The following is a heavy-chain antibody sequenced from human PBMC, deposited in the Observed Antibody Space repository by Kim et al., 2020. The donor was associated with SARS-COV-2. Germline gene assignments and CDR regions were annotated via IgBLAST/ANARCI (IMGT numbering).Heavy chain of an antibody. Sequence: GGSLRLSCAASGFTFSSYSMNWVRQAPGKGLEWVSYISSSSSTIYYADSVKGRFTISRDNAKNSLYLQMNSLRAEDTAVYYCARAGGGSPTGWYFDYWGQGTLVTVSS. D-gene: IGHD1-26*01. CDR1: GFTFSSYS. J-gene: IGHJ4*02. CDR2: ISSSSSTI. V-gene: IGHV3-48*04. CDR3: ARAGGGSPTGWYFDY.